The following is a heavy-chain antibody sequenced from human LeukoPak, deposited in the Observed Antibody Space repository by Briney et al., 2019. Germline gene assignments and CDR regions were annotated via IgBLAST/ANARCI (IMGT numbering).Heavy chain of an antibody. CDR2: IYPGDSDT. V-gene: IGHV5-51*01. Sequence: GESLKISCKGSGYIFTNYWIGWVRQMPGKGLEWMGIIYPGDSDTRYSPSFQGQVTISADKSTNTGYLQWSTLKASDTAIYYCVRSSAVGYDKTGLYFYYMDVWGKGTTVTVSS. J-gene: IGHJ6*03. CDR3: VRSSAVGYDKTGLYFYYMDV. CDR1: GYIFTNYW. D-gene: IGHD1-1*01.